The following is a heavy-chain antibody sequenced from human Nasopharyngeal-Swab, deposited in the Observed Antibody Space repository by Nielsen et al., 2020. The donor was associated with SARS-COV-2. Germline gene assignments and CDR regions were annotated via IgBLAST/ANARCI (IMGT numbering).Heavy chain of an antibody. J-gene: IGHJ4*02. CDR2: INTNTRNP. D-gene: IGHD3-10*01. CDR1: GYTFTSYA. V-gene: IGHV7-4-1*02. Sequence: ASVKVSCKASGYTFTSYAMNWVRQAPGQGLEWMGWINTNTRNPTYAQGFTGRFVFSLDTSVSTAYLQISSLKAEDTAVYYCARDGQLLWFGEFSGGLDYWGQGTLVTVSS. CDR3: ARDGQLLWFGEFSGGLDY.